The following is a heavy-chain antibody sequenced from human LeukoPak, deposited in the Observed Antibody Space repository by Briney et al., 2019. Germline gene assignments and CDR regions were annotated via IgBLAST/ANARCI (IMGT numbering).Heavy chain of an antibody. CDR1: GFTFSSYG. CDR2: ISGSGGST. J-gene: IGHJ3*02. V-gene: IGHV3-23*01. Sequence: HSGGSLRLSCAASGFTFSSYGMNWVRQAPGKGLEWVSAISGSGGSTYYADSVKGRFTISRDNSKNTLYLQMNSLRAEDTALYYCAKARGRIDAFDTWGQGTMVTVSS. CDR3: AKARGRIDAFDT.